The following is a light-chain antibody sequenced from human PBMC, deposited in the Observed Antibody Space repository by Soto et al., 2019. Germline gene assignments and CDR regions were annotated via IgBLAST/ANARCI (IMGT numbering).Light chain of an antibody. V-gene: IGKV3-11*01. Sequence: EIVLTQSPTTLSLSPGERATLSCRASQSVSSYFAWYQQKPGQAPRLLIYDASTRAAGIPARFSGSGSGTDFTLTISSLEPEDFAVYYCQQYGRTSWTFGQGTKVDIK. J-gene: IGKJ1*01. CDR1: QSVSSY. CDR3: QQYGRTSWT. CDR2: DAS.